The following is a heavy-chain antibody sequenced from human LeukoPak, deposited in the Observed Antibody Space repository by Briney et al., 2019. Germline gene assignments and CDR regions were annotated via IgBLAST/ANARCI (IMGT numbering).Heavy chain of an antibody. CDR2: ISWNSGSI. CDR3: AKDAGDYDYFDY. Sequence: GGSLRLSCAASGFTFDDYAMPWVRQAPGKGLEWVSGISWNSGSIGYADSVKGRFTISRDNAKNSLYLQMNSLRAEDTALYYCAKDAGDYDYFDYWGQGTLVTVSS. J-gene: IGHJ4*02. V-gene: IGHV3-9*01. D-gene: IGHD4-17*01. CDR1: GFTFDDYA.